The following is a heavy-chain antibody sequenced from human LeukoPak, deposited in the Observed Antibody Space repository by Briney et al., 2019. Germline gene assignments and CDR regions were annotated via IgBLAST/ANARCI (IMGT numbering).Heavy chain of an antibody. J-gene: IGHJ5*01. Sequence: GGYVRLSCAASGFTVSSHWMHWVRQVPGKGLVWVARINEDGSSIIYADSVKGRFAISSDIAENTIYLLMNSLRVEDTAIYYCIRSSGWPDSWGQGTLVTVSS. D-gene: IGHD6-19*01. CDR3: IRSSGWPDS. CDR2: INEDGSSI. V-gene: IGHV3-74*01. CDR1: GFTVSSHW.